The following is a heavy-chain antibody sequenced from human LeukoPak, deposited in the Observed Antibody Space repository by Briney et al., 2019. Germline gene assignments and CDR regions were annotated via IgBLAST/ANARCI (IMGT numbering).Heavy chain of an antibody. CDR1: GGSISSHY. Sequence: SETLTLTCTASGGSISSHYWSWIRQPPGTGLEWIGYIYYSGSTNYTSSLKSRVPVSVDTSKSQFSLKLSSVTAGDAGVYYCAGGSQWEHRAFDIWGEGAMVTVSS. CDR2: IYYSGST. V-gene: IGHV4-59*11. CDR3: AGGSQWEHRAFDI. J-gene: IGHJ3*02. D-gene: IGHD1-26*01.